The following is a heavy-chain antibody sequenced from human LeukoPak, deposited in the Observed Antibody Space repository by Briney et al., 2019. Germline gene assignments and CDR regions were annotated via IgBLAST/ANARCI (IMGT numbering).Heavy chain of an antibody. D-gene: IGHD1-1*01. Sequence: SETLSLTCTVSGGSISGYSWTWIRQPPGQGLEWIGYFHNSRTTSYNPSLTGRVTISVDTAMDQISLKLNSVTAADTAVYYCARVIGTGSSSRYYYYMDVWGKGTTVTVSS. CDR3: ARVIGTGSSSRYYYYMDV. J-gene: IGHJ6*03. V-gene: IGHV4-59*01. CDR1: GGSISGYS. CDR2: FHNSRTT.